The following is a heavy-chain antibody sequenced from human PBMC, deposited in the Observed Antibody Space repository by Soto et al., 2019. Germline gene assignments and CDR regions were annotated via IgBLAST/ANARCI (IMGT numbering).Heavy chain of an antibody. CDR1: GGTFSSYA. V-gene: IGHV1-69*13. J-gene: IGHJ6*02. Sequence: SWKFFGKASGGTFSSYAISWVRQTPGQGLEWMGGIIPIFGTANYAQKFQGRVTITADESTSTAYMELSSLRSEDTAVYYCASSYCGGDCYSERARTYYYYGMDVWGQGTTVTVSS. D-gene: IGHD2-21*02. CDR3: ASSYCGGDCYSERARTYYYYGMDV. CDR2: IIPIFGTA.